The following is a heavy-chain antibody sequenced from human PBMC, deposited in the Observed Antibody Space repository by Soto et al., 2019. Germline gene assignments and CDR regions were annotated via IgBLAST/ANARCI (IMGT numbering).Heavy chain of an antibody. CDR1: GGSISSAGYY. J-gene: IGHJ5*02. D-gene: IGHD3-10*01. V-gene: IGHV4-31*03. CDR3: ARGDLRGVKP. Sequence: QVQLQESGPGLVKPSQTLSLTCTVSGGSISSAGYYWSWIRQHPGKGLEWIGYIYYSGNTYYNPSLKSRVTISLDTSKNQFSLKLTSVTAADTAVYYCARGDLRGVKPWGQGTLVTVSS. CDR2: IYYSGNT.